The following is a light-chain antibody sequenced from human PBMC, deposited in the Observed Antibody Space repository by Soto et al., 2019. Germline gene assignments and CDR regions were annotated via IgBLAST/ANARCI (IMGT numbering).Light chain of an antibody. CDR2: GVS. V-gene: IGKV3-15*01. J-gene: IGKJ5*01. Sequence: EIVMTQSPATLSASPGERATLSCRASQSVSSNLAWYQQKPGQAPRLLIYGVSTRATGTPARFSGSGSGTEFTLTIGSIQSEDFAVYYWQQYNNWPPITFGQGTRLEIK. CDR1: QSVSSN. CDR3: QQYNNWPPIT.